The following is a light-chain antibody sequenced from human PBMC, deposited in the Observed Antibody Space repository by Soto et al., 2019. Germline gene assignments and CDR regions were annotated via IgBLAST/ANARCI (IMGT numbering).Light chain of an antibody. J-gene: IGLJ3*02. CDR2: LNSDGSH. CDR1: SGHSSYA. V-gene: IGLV4-69*01. CDR3: QTWGSGIPGV. Sequence: QSVLTQSPSASASLGASVKLTCTLSSGHSSYAIAWHQQQPEKGPRYLMKLNSDGSHSKGDTIPDRFSGSSSGAERYLTISSLQSEDEADYYCQTWGSGIPGVFGGGTKLTVL.